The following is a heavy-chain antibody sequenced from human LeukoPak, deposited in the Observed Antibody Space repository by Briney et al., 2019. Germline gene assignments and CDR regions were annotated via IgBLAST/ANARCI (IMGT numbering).Heavy chain of an antibody. CDR2: IKQDGSET. V-gene: IGHV3-7*01. Sequence: GGSLRLSCAASRFTLSNYWMSWVRQAPGKGLEWVANIKQDGSETYYVDSVKGRFTISRDNAKNLLSLQMNSLRAEDTAVYYCARQRGSGCLDYWGQGTLVTVPS. J-gene: IGHJ4*02. CDR1: RFTLSNYW. CDR3: ARQRGSGCLDY. D-gene: IGHD6-19*01.